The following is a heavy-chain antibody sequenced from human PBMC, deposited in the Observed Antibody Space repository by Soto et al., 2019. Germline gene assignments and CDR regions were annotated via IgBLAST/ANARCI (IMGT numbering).Heavy chain of an antibody. Sequence: EVQLLESGGGLVQPGGSLRLSCAASGFTFSTYSMTWVRQAPGKGLEWVSTIRDSGHSTHYADSVRGRFAISRDNSNITLFLQMNSLRAEDTVVYYCARVTAQILSRGWYGGDDIWGQGTMVTVSS. CDR2: IRDSGHST. V-gene: IGHV3-23*01. CDR3: ARVTAQILSRGWYGGDDI. CDR1: GFTFSTYS. D-gene: IGHD6-19*01. J-gene: IGHJ3*02.